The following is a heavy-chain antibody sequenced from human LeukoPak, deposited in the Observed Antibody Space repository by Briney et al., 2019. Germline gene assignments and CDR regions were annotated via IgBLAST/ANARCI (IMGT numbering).Heavy chain of an antibody. J-gene: IGHJ1*01. CDR2: ISSSSSYI. Sequence: GGSLRLSCAASGFTFSSYSMNWVRQAPGKGLEWVSSISSSSSYIYYADSVKGRFTISRDNAKNSLYLQMNSLRAEDTAVYYCARSGAEHLRYFQHWGQGTLVTVSS. V-gene: IGHV3-21*01. CDR3: ARSGAEHLRYFQH. D-gene: IGHD1-26*01. CDR1: GFTFSSYS.